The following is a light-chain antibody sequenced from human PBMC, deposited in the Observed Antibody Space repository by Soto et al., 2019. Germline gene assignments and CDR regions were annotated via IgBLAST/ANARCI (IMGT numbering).Light chain of an antibody. Sequence: QAVVTQPPSASGTPGQRVTISCSGSSSNIGSNTVNWYQQVPGTAPKLLIYSNNQRPSGVPDRFSGSKSGSSASLAISGLQSEDEADYYCAGWDDSLNGVVFGGGTKLTVL. CDR1: SSNIGSNT. CDR3: AGWDDSLNGVV. V-gene: IGLV1-44*01. CDR2: SNN. J-gene: IGLJ2*01.